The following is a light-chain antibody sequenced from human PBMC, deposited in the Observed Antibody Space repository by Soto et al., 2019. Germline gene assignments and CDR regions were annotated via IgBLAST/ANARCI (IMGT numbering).Light chain of an antibody. CDR2: AAT. J-gene: IGKJ4*01. V-gene: IGKV1-12*01. Sequence: DIQMTQSPSSLAASVGDRVTITCRASQVMSSWLVWYQQKPGHAPKLLNYAATNLQSGVPSRFSGSASGPEFTRTISNVQPEYFATYYCQQASSFPFSFGGGTEVQIK. CDR1: QVMSSW. CDR3: QQASSFPFS.